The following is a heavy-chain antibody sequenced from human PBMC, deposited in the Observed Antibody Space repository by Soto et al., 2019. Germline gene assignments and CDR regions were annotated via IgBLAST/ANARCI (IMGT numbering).Heavy chain of an antibody. CDR1: GYSFTSYW. CDR3: ARLAMATRRGYHGMDV. J-gene: IGHJ6*02. D-gene: IGHD5-12*01. V-gene: IGHV5-10-1*01. Sequence: PGESLKISCKGSGYSFTSYWISWVRQMPGKGLEWMGRIDPSDSYTNYSPSFQGHVTISADKSISTAYLQWSSLKASDTAMYYCARLAMATRRGYHGMDVWRQGTTVTVSS. CDR2: IDPSDSYT.